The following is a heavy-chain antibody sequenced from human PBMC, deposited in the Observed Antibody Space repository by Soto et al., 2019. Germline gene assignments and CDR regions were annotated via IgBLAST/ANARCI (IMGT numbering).Heavy chain of an antibody. D-gene: IGHD3-10*01. CDR3: ARSRGSYYTNFDS. CDR1: ADTFTSYT. V-gene: IGHV1-69*08. CDR2: VIPILGAS. J-gene: IGHJ4*02. Sequence: SVKVSCKASADTFTSYTVTWVRQAPGQGLEWVGRVIPILGASNFAQKFQGRVTISADKSADTAYMVLTGLTSEDTAVYYCARSRGSYYTNFDSWGQGTLVTVSS.